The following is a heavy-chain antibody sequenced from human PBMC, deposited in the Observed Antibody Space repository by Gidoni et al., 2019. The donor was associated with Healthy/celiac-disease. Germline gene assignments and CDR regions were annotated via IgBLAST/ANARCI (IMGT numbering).Heavy chain of an antibody. CDR2: IYTSGST. D-gene: IGHD2-8*01. J-gene: IGHJ6*02. Sequence: QVQLQESGPGLVKPSETLSLTCTVSGGSISSYYWSWIRQPAGKGLEWIGRIYTSGSTNYNPSLKSRVTMSVDTSKNQFSLKLSSVTAADTAVYYCAREPTLGYCTNGVCYNYYYGMDVWGQGTTVTVSS. CDR3: AREPTLGYCTNGVCYNYYYGMDV. V-gene: IGHV4-4*07. CDR1: GGSISSYY.